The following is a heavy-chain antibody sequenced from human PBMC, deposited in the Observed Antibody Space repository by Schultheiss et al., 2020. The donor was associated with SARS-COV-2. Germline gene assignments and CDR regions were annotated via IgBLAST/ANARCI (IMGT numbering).Heavy chain of an antibody. CDR2: ISGGANAI. Sequence: GGSLRLSCAASGFMFSQYGMTWVRQAPGKGLEWVSSISGGANAIHYADSVKGRFTISRDNWKNTLYLQMNSLRAEDTAIYYCAKGELYYYGSGSFSSEYWGQGTLVTVSS. CDR3: AKGELYYYGSGSFSSEY. CDR1: GFMFSQYG. J-gene: IGHJ4*02. D-gene: IGHD3-10*01. V-gene: IGHV3-23*01.